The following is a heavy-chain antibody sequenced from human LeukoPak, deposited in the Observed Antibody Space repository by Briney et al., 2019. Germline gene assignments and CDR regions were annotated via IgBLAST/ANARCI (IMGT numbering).Heavy chain of an antibody. CDR3: ARAGYCSGGSCYALDY. V-gene: IGHV1-2*02. Sequence: ASVKLSCKASGYTLTGYYMHWVRQAPGQGLEWMGWIDPNSGGTNYAQKFQGRVTLTRDTSISTAYMELSRLRSDDTAVYYCARAGYCSGGSCYALDYWGQGTLVTVSS. CDR2: IDPNSGGT. J-gene: IGHJ4*02. CDR1: GYTLTGYY. D-gene: IGHD2-15*01.